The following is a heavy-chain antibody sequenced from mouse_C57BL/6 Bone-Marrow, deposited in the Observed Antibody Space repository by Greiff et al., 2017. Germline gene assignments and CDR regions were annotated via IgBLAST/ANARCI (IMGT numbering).Heavy chain of an antibody. J-gene: IGHJ3*01. D-gene: IGHD2-1*01. Sequence: QVQLKQSGAELARPGASVKLSCKASGYSFTSYGISWVKQSTGQGLEWIGVIYPRSGNTYYNEKFKGKAKLTADKSSSTAYMELRIQPSEDSAVYFCVYYGNCLAYWGQGTLVTVSA. CDR3: VYYGNCLAY. CDR2: IYPRSGNT. CDR1: GYSFTSYG. V-gene: IGHV1-81*01.